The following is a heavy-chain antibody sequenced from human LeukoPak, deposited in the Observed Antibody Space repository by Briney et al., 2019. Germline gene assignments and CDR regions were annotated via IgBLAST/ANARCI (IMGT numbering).Heavy chain of an antibody. J-gene: IGHJ4*02. D-gene: IGHD3-22*01. CDR2: IRYDGSNK. V-gene: IGHV3-30*02. Sequence: TGGSLRLSCAASGFTFSSYGMHWVRQAPGKGLEWVAFIRYDGSNKYYADSVKGRFTISRDNAKNSLYLQMNSLRAEDTAVYYCARENDSSGYYYPVPNDYWGQGTLVTVSS. CDR3: ARENDSSGYYYPVPNDY. CDR1: GFTFSSYG.